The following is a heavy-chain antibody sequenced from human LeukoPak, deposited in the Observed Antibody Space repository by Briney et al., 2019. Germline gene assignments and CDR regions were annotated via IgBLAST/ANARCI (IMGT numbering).Heavy chain of an antibody. Sequence: GGSLRLSCAASGFTISSYAMSWVRQAPGKGLEWVSAISGSGDITYYADSVKGRFTISRDNAKNSLYLQMNSLRAEDTAVYYCAELGITMIGGVWGKGTTVTISS. V-gene: IGHV3-23*01. CDR2: ISGSGDIT. D-gene: IGHD3-10*02. J-gene: IGHJ6*04. CDR3: AELGITMIGGV. CDR1: GFTISSYA.